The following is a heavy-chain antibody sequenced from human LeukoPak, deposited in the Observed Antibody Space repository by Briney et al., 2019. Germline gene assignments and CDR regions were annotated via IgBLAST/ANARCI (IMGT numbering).Heavy chain of an antibody. D-gene: IGHD3-10*01. Sequence: SETLSLTCTVSGGSITSYHWSWIRQPPGKGLEWIGYIYDSGSTNYNPSLKSRVTISVDTSKNQFSLKLSSVTAADTAVYYCVRVVGVSSWFDPWGQGTLVTVSS. J-gene: IGHJ5*02. V-gene: IGHV4-59*01. CDR3: VRVVGVSSWFDP. CDR2: IYDSGST. CDR1: GGSITSYH.